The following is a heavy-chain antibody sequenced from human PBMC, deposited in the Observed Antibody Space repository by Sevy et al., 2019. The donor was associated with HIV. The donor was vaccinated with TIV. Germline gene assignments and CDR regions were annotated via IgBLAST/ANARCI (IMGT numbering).Heavy chain of an antibody. D-gene: IGHD3-22*01. CDR2: FDPEDGET. CDR3: ATTKDYDEDSGSAFDF. CDR1: GYTLTKLS. J-gene: IGHJ4*02. Sequence: ASVKVSCKVSGYTLTKLSMHWVRQAPGKGLEWMGSFDPEDGETIYQQKLKGRVTMTEDTSTDTAYMELSSLRSADTAVYYCATTKDYDEDSGSAFDFWGQGTLVTVSS. V-gene: IGHV1-24*01.